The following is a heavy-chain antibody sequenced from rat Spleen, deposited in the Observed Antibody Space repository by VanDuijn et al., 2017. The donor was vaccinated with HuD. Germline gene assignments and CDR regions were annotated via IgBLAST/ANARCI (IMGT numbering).Heavy chain of an antibody. CDR3: ARGDYDGTYYYHYFDY. J-gene: IGHJ2*01. Sequence: QVQLKESGPGLVQPSQTLSLTCTVSGFSLTSYNVHWVRQPTGKGLEWMGVIWTGGSTDYNSALKSRLSISRDTSKSQVFLKMNSLQTEDIATYYCARGDYDGTYYYHYFDYWGQGVMVTVSS. D-gene: IGHD1-12*02. CDR1: GFSLTSYN. CDR2: IWTGGST. V-gene: IGHV2-30*01.